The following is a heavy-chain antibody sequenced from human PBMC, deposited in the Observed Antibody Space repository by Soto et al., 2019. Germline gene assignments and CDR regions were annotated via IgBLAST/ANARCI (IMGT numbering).Heavy chain of an antibody. Sequence: GESLKISCKGSGYSFTSYWIGWVRQMPGKGLEWMGIIYPGDSDTRYSPSFQGQVTISADKSISTAYLQWSSLKASDTAMYYCAIIMISSWYAARMVLWGPGTTVTLSS. CDR3: AIIMISSWYAARMVL. CDR2: IYPGDSDT. CDR1: GYSFTSYW. D-gene: IGHD6-13*01. J-gene: IGHJ6*02. V-gene: IGHV5-51*01.